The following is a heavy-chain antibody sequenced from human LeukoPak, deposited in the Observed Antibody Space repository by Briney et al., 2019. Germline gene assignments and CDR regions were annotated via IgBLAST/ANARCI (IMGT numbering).Heavy chain of an antibody. J-gene: IGHJ5*02. V-gene: IGHV4-38-2*02. D-gene: IGHD2-2*01. CDR2: ISHNGTN. CDR1: GYSISSDSY. Sequence: SETLSLTCTVSGYSISSDSYWGWIRQPPGKGLEWIATISHNGTNYYSPSLKSRHTISIDTSENHFSLDLTSVTATDTAVYYCAKFGSTSGRGFDPWGQGTLVTVSS. CDR3: AKFGSTSGRGFDP.